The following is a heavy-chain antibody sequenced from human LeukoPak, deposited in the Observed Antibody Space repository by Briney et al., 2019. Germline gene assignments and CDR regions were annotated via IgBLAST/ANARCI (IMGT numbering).Heavy chain of an antibody. CDR3: ARDRDDYLSVNWFDP. Sequence: SVKVSCKASGGTFGSYAISWVRQAPGQGLEWMGRIIPIFGTANYAQKFQGRVTITTDESTSTAYMELSSLRSEDTAVYYCARDRDDYLSVNWFDPWGQGTLVTVSS. J-gene: IGHJ5*02. V-gene: IGHV1-69*05. CDR1: GGTFGSYA. CDR2: IIPIFGTA. D-gene: IGHD4-11*01.